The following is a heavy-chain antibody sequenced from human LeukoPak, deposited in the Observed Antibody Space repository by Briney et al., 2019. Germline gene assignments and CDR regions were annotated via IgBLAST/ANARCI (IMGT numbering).Heavy chain of an antibody. CDR1: GGSLSSSNW. J-gene: IGHJ6*02. CDR3: ARASGRPHYYYYGMDV. CDR2: IYHSGST. Sequence: PSETLSLTCAVSGGSLSSSNWWSWVRQPPGKGLEWIGEIYHSGSTNYNPSLKSRVTISVDKSKNQFSLKLSSVTAADTAVYYCARASGRPHYYYYGMDVWGQGTTVTVSS. V-gene: IGHV4-4*02. D-gene: IGHD3-10*01.